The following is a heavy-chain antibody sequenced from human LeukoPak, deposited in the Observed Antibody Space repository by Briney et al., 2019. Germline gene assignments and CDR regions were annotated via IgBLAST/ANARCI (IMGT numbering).Heavy chain of an antibody. J-gene: IGHJ4*02. CDR3: VKGFRYFDC. CDR2: ITDSDGT. D-gene: IGHD2/OR15-2a*01. CDR1: GFTSRNYI. V-gene: IGHV3-23*01. Sequence: GGSLRLSCAASGFTSRNYIMRWVRQAPGRGLEWVSTITDSDGTYYADSVKGRFTISRDNSKNAVYLQMNSLRAEDTAIYYCVKGFRYFDCWGQGTLVTVSS.